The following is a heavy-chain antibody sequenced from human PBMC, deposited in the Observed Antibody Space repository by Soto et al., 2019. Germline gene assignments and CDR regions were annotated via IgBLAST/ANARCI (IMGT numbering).Heavy chain of an antibody. CDR2: IIPIFGTA. V-gene: IGHV1-69*01. CDR3: ARVGPDGDYGGGAFDY. D-gene: IGHD4-17*01. Sequence: QVQLVQSGAEVKKPGSSVKVSCKASGGTFSSYAISWLRQAPGQGLEWMGGIIPIFGTANYAQKFQGRVTITADESPSRTKMELSSLSSGETAVYYCARVGPDGDYGGGAFDYCGQGTLVTVSS. CDR1: GGTFSSYA. J-gene: IGHJ4*02.